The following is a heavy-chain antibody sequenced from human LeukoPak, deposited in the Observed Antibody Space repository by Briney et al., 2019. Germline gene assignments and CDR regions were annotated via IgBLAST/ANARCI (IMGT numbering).Heavy chain of an antibody. J-gene: IGHJ4*02. CDR3: ARETPYGSGSYPFDY. D-gene: IGHD3-10*01. CDR1: GGSISSSSYY. Sequence: SETLSLTCTVSGGSISSSSYYWGWIRQPPGKGLEWIGSIYYSGSTYYNPSLKSRVTISVDTSRNQFSLKLSSVTAADTAVYYCARETPYGSGSYPFDYWGQGILVTVSS. V-gene: IGHV4-39*07. CDR2: IYYSGST.